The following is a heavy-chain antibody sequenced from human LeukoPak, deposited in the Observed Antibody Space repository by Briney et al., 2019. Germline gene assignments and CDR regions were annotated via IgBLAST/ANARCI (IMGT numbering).Heavy chain of an antibody. CDR1: GFTFSSYR. CDR3: ARGGSGNYYTT. J-gene: IGHJ5*02. CDR2: IIGDGSST. Sequence: GGSLRLSCAASGFTFSSYRMFWVRQAPGKGLLWVSRIIGDGSSTSYAESVKGRFTISRDNAKNTLYLQMNSLRAEDTAVYYCARGGSGNYYTTWGQGTLVTVSS. D-gene: IGHD3-3*01. V-gene: IGHV3-74*01.